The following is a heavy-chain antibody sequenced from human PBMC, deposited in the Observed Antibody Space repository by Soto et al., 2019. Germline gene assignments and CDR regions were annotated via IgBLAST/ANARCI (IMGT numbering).Heavy chain of an antibody. D-gene: IGHD3-16*01. CDR1: GYIFINYA. CDR2: TNAYDGNT. Sequence: QVQLVQSGAEVKKPGASIKVSCKTSGYIFINYAITWVRQAPGQVLEWMGWTNAYDGNTNYAENLQGRVTMTTDTSTTTAYMELRSLRPDDTAVYYCARGPHYYDSRRPSWYRADWGQGTVVTASS. J-gene: IGHJ4*02. V-gene: IGHV1-18*04. CDR3: ARGPHYYDSRRPSWYRAD.